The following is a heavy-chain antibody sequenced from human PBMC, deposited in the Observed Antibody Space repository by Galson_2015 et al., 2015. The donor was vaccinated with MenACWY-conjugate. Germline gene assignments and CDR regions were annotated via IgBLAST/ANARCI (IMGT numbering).Heavy chain of an antibody. CDR3: TRDPEGDLDFDY. CDR1: GFTFTEFG. V-gene: IGHV3-48*02. J-gene: IGHJ4*02. Sequence: SLRLSCAASGFTFTEFGMTWVRQAPGKGLEWVSHINSRSGNSLYADSVKGRFTISRDNAKNSVYLQMNNLRDEDTAVYFCTRDPEGDLDFDYWGQGTLVTVSS. CDR2: INSRSGNS. D-gene: IGHD2-21*02.